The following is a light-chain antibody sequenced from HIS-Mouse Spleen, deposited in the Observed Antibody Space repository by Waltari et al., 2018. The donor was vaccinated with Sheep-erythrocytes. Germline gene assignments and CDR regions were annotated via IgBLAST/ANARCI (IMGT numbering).Light chain of an antibody. V-gene: IGLV1-40*01. CDR1: SSNIGPGYD. CDR2: GNS. J-gene: IGLJ2*01. CDR3: QSYDSSLSGVV. Sequence: QSVLTQPPSVSGAPGHRVTISCTGSSSNIGPGYDVPWYQQLPGTAPKLLIYGNSNRPSGVPDRFSGSKSGTSASLAITGLQAEDEADYYCQSYDSSLSGVVFGGGTKLTVL.